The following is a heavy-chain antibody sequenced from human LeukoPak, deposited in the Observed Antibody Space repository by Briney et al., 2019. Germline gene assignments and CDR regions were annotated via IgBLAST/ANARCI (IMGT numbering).Heavy chain of an antibody. V-gene: IGHV3-53*01. Sequence: PGGSLRLSCAASGFTVSSNYMSWVRQAPGKGLERVSVIYSGGSTYYADSVKGRFTISRDNSKNTLYLQMNSLRAEDTAVYYCASTDDYNSFDYWGPGTLVTVSS. CDR3: ASTDDYNSFDY. CDR1: GFTVSSNY. D-gene: IGHD5-24*01. CDR2: IYSGGST. J-gene: IGHJ4*02.